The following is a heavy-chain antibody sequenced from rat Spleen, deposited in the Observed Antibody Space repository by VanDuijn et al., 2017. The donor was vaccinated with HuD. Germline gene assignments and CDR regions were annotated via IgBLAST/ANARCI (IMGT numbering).Heavy chain of an antibody. Sequence: EVQLVESGGGLAQPGNSLKLTCSASGFTFSDYAMAWVRQSPTKGLDWVASISPSGGSTHYRDSAKGRFTISRDSAKSTLYLQMDSLRSEDTATYYCATAGSRVSRFAYWGQGTLVTVSS. J-gene: IGHJ3*01. V-gene: IGHV5-19*01. CDR1: GFTFSDYA. D-gene: IGHD1-4*01. CDR3: ATAGSRVSRFAY. CDR2: ISPSGGST.